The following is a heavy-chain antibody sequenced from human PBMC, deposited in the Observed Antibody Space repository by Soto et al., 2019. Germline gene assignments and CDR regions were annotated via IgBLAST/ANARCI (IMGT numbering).Heavy chain of an antibody. Sequence: SETLSLTCAVSGGSFTSNNWWTWVRQPPGQGLEWIGEIYRTGSTNYNPSLKSRVTMSLDKSENQFSLKVTSLTAADTAVYYCASRDPGTSVDYWGQGSLVTVSS. D-gene: IGHD1-7*01. CDR3: ASRDPGTSVDY. CDR2: IYRTGST. J-gene: IGHJ4*02. CDR1: GGSFTSNNW. V-gene: IGHV4-4*02.